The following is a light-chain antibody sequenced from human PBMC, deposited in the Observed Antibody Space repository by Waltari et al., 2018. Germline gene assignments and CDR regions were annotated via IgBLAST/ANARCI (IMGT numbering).Light chain of an antibody. CDR3: QSYDSSNHVV. CDR1: EGSIASNC. CDR2: EDN. V-gene: IGLV6-57*01. J-gene: IGLJ2*01. Sequence: NFMLTQPHSVSESPGKTVTISCTRSEGSIASNCLQWYQQRPGSSPTTVIYEDNKRPSGVPDRFSGSIDSSSNSASLTISGLRAEDEADYYCQSYDSSNHVVFGGGTKLAVL.